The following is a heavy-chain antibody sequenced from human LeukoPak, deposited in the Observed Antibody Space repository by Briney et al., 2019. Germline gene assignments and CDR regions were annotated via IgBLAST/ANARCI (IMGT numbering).Heavy chain of an antibody. CDR1: GFTFSSYS. J-gene: IGHJ4*02. V-gene: IGHV3-21*01. D-gene: IGHD6-13*01. CDR2: ISRSSSYI. Sequence: GGSLRLSCAASGFTFSSYSMNWVRQAPGKGLEWVSSISRSSSYIYYADSVKGRFTISRDNAKNSLYLQMNSLRAEDTAVYYCARKSIAAAGYFDYWGQGTLVTVSS. CDR3: ARKSIAAAGYFDY.